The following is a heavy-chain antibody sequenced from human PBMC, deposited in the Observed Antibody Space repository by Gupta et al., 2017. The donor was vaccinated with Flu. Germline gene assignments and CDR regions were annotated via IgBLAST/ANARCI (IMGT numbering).Heavy chain of an antibody. D-gene: IGHD3-10*01. Sequence: QGLEWMGWISPYNGDTNYTQKFQGRVTMTSDTSTRTAYMELKNLRSDDAAVYYCARLTINMIVRGWVLDSCDYWGQGTLVTVSS. CDR3: ARLTINMIVRGWVLDSCDY. J-gene: IGHJ4*02. CDR2: ISPYNGDT. V-gene: IGHV1-18*01.